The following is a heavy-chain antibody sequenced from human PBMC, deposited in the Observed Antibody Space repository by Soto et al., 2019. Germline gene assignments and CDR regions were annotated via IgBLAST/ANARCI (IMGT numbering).Heavy chain of an antibody. CDR3: AKPSDPSHYYYGMDV. CDR1: GGTFSSYA. J-gene: IGHJ6*02. V-gene: IGHV1-69*12. Sequence: QVQLVQSGAEVKKPGSSVKVSCKASGGTFSSYAIIWVRQAPGQGLEWMGGIIPIFGTANYAQKFQGRVTITADESTSTAYMELSSLRSEDTAVYYCAKPSDPSHYYYGMDVWGQGTSVTVSS. CDR2: IIPIFGTA.